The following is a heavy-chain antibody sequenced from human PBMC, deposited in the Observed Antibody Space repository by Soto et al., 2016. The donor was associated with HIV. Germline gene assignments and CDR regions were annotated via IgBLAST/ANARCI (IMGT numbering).Heavy chain of an antibody. CDR1: GGTFSSYA. CDR3: ARCVYGSGFRDYYYYMDV. Sequence: QVQLVQSGAEVKKPGSSVKVSCKASGGTFSSYAISWVRQAPGQGLEWMGGIIPILGIANYAQKFQGRVTITADKSTTTAYMELSSLRSEDTAVYYCARCVYGSGFRDYYYYMDVWGKGPRSPSP. D-gene: IGHD3-10*01. CDR2: IIPILGIA. V-gene: IGHV1-69*10. J-gene: IGHJ6*03.